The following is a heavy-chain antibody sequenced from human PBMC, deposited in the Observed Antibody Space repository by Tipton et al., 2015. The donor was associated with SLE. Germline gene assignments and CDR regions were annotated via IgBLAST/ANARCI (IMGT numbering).Heavy chain of an antibody. CDR2: ISGSGGST. V-gene: IGHV3-23*01. J-gene: IGHJ6*02. CDR1: GFTFSSYA. D-gene: IGHD1-1*01. Sequence: SLRLSCAASGFTFSSYALSWVRQAPGKGLEWVSAISGSGGSTYYADSVKGRFTISRDNSKNTLYLQMNSLRVEDTAVYYCAKDTKSQLGLDGMDGWGQGTTVTVSS. CDR3: AKDTKSQLGLDGMDG.